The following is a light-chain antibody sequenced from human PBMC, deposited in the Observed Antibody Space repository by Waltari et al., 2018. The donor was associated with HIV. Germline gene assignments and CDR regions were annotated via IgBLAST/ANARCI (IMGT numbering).Light chain of an antibody. J-gene: IGKJ1*01. V-gene: IGKV1-5*03. CDR2: KAS. Sequence: DIQMTQFPSSLSASTGDRVTITCRASQSIGSWLAWYQQKPGKAPKLLIYKASVLESGFPSRFSGRGSGTEFTLTISSLQPDDSATYYCQQYDTASPTFGQGTKVEVK. CDR1: QSIGSW. CDR3: QQYDTASPT.